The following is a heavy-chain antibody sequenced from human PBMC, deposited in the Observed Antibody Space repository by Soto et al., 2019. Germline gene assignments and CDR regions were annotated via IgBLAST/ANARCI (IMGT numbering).Heavy chain of an antibody. CDR2: TSTYNGKT. Sequence: QLQLVQSGGEVKTPGASVKVSCTTSGYTFTSHGISWVRQAPGQGLEWMGRTSTYNGKTDYAQKFQGRVTMTADTRTSTVYMEVRSLRSDDTAVYYCARLLTEGATYREDAFDMWGQGTKVTVSS. V-gene: IGHV1-18*01. CDR1: GYTFTSHG. CDR3: ARLLTEGATYREDAFDM. J-gene: IGHJ3*02. D-gene: IGHD1-26*01.